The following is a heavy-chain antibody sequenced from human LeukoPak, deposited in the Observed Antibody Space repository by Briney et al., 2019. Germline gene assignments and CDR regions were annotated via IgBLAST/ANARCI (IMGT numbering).Heavy chain of an antibody. CDR3: ARAGYSSSWYVSTRPFDY. V-gene: IGHV1-3*01. CDR2: INAGNGNT. CDR1: GYTFTSYA. J-gene: IGHJ4*02. D-gene: IGHD6-13*01. Sequence: ASVKVSCKASGYTFTSYAMHWVRQAPGQRLEWMGWINAGNGNTKYSQKFQGRVTITRDTSASTAYMELSSLRSKDTAVYYCARAGYSSSWYVSTRPFDYWGQGTLVTVSS.